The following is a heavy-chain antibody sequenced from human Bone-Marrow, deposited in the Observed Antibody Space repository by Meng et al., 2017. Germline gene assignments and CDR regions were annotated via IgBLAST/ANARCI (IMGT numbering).Heavy chain of an antibody. CDR2: ISSSGSTI. CDR1: GFTFSSYA. D-gene: IGHD3-10*01. V-gene: IGHV3-48*03. Sequence: GESLKISCAASGFTFSSYAMHWVRQAPGKGLEWVSYISSSGSTIYYADSVKGRFTISRDNAKNSLYLQMNSLRDEDTAVYYCARGITMVRGVIFIYYYYGMDVWGQETTVTVSS. J-gene: IGHJ6*02. CDR3: ARGITMVRGVIFIYYYYGMDV.